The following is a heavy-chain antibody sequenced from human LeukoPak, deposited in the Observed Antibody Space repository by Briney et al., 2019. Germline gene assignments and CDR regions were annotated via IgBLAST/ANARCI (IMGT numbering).Heavy chain of an antibody. CDR2: ISAYNGNT. V-gene: IGHV1-18*01. J-gene: IGHJ3*02. CDR3: ARVPTYYYDSSGYYFAFDI. Sequence: ASVKVSCKASGYTFTSYGISWVRQAPGQGLEWMGWISAYNGNTNYAQKFQGRVTMTTDTSTSTAYMELRRLRSDDTAVYYCARVPTYYYDSSGYYFAFDIWGQGTMVTVSS. CDR1: GYTFTSYG. D-gene: IGHD3-22*01.